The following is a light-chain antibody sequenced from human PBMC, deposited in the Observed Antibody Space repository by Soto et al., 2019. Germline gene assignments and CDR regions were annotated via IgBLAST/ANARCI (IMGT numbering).Light chain of an antibody. Sequence: QSALTQPASVSGSPGQSITIPCTGTSSDVGNYDLVSWYQQHPGKAPKLIIYEGSKRPSGLSNRFSGSKSGNTASLTISGLQAEDEADYYCCSYAGNSTPCVFGTGTKVTVL. J-gene: IGLJ1*01. CDR2: EGS. CDR3: CSYAGNSTPCV. V-gene: IGLV2-23*01. CDR1: SSDVGNYDL.